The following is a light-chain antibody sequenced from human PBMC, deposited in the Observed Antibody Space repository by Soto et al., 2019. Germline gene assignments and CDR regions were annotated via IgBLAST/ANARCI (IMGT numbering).Light chain of an antibody. V-gene: IGKV1-33*01. CDR3: QQYDNLPT. CDR1: QDISNY. Sequence: DIQMTQSPSSLSASVGDRVTITCQASQDISNYLNWYQQKPGKAPKLLIYDASNLETGVPSRFSGSGSGTDFTFTISSLRPEDIATYYCQQYDNLPTFGGGTKVDIK. J-gene: IGKJ4*01. CDR2: DAS.